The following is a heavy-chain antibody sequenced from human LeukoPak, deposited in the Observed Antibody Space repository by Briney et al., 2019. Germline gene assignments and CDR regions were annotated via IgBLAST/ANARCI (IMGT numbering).Heavy chain of an antibody. Sequence: SETLSLTCAVSGDSISNYYWSWIRQPAGKGLEWIGRIYTSGSTNYNPSLKSRVTMSVDTSKNQFSLNLSSVTAADTAVYYCARDLSGYYSPSAFDMWGQGTMVTVSS. D-gene: IGHD3-22*01. CDR2: IYTSGST. CDR1: GDSISNYY. V-gene: IGHV4-4*07. J-gene: IGHJ3*02. CDR3: ARDLSGYYSPSAFDM.